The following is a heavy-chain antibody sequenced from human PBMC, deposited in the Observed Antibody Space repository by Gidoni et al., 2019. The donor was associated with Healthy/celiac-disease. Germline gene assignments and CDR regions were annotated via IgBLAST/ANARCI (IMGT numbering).Heavy chain of an antibody. V-gene: IGHV4-34*01. CDR3: SRGGRYCTNGVCHYYFDY. Sequence: VQLQQWGAGLLKPSETLSLTCAVYGGSFSGYYWSWIRQPPGKGLEWIGEINHSGSTNYNPSRKSRVTISVDTSKNQFSLQLSSVTAADTAVYYCSRGGRYCTNGVCHYYFDYWGQGTLVTVSS. CDR1: GGSFSGYY. D-gene: IGHD2-8*01. J-gene: IGHJ4*02. CDR2: INHSGST.